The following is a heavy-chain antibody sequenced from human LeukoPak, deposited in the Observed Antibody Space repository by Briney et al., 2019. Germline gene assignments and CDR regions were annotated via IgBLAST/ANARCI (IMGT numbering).Heavy chain of an antibody. V-gene: IGHV3-21*06. D-gene: IGHD6-19*01. CDR2: ISTSGDST. CDR1: GFTFSSQN. CDR3: VKNGWLDY. Sequence: GGSLRLSCAASGFTFSSQNMNWARQAPGKGLERVAYISTSGDSTKYADSVEGRFTISRDNAENSLYLLMNSLRVEDTAVYYCVKNGWLDYWGQGILVTVSS. J-gene: IGHJ4*02.